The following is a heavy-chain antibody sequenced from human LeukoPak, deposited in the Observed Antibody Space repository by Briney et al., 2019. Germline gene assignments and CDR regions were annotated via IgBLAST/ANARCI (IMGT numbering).Heavy chain of an antibody. CDR1: GGTFSSYA. CDR2: IIPIFGTA. D-gene: IGHD3-22*01. V-gene: IGHV1-69*13. CDR3: AADYYDSSGRRFFKPNFDY. Sequence: SVKVSCKASGGTFSSYAISWVRQAPGQGLEWMGGIIPIFGTANYAQKFQGRVTITADESTSTAYMELSSLRSEDMAVYYCAADYYDSSGRRFFKPNFDYWGQGTLVTVSS. J-gene: IGHJ4*02.